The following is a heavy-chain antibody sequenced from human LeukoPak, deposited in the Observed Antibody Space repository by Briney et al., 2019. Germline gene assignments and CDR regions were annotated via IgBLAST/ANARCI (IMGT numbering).Heavy chain of an antibody. CDR3: ARSIPYGTTWYGRSDY. Sequence: GGSLRLSCAASGFTFSSYWMHWVRQAPGEGLVWVSRIDPDDSGSTYADSVKGRFTISRDNALNSLYLQMNSLRAEDTAIYYCARSIPYGTTWYGRSDYWGQGTLVTVSS. CDR2: IDPDDSGS. J-gene: IGHJ4*02. CDR1: GFTFSSYW. V-gene: IGHV3-74*01. D-gene: IGHD6-13*01.